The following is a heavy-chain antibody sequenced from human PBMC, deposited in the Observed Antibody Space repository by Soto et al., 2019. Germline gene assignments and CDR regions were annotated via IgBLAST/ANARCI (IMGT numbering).Heavy chain of an antibody. Sequence: PRQRLEWMVWINAGNGNTKYSQKFQGRVTITRDTSASTAYMELSSLRSEDTAVYYCARDVAASGTATTLPYYYYVMDVWGQGTTV. CDR2: INAGNGNT. CDR3: ARDVAASGTATTLPYYYYVMDV. J-gene: IGHJ6*02. D-gene: IGHD6-13*01. V-gene: IGHV1-3*01.